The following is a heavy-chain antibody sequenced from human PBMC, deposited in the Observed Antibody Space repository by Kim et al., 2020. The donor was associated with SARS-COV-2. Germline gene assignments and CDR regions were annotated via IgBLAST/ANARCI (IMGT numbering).Heavy chain of an antibody. V-gene: IGHV3-48*03. D-gene: IGHD3-10*01. CDR3: ARGGAYYGMDV. Sequence: GGSLRLSCAASGFTFSSYEMNWVRQAPGKGLEWVSYISSSGSTIYYADSVKGRFTISRDNAKNSLYLQMNSLRAEETAVSYCARGGAYYGMDVWGPGTTVTVSS. J-gene: IGHJ6*02. CDR2: ISSSGSTI. CDR1: GFTFSSYE.